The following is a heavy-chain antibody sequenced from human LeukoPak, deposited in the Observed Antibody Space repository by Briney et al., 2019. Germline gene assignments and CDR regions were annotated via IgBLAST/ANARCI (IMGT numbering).Heavy chain of an antibody. V-gene: IGHV3-23*01. Sequence: GGSLRLPCAASGFTFSTYAMTWVRQAPGKGLEWVSSFSGNRGRTYYADSVKGRFTISRDDSKNTLYLQMNSLRAEDTAVYYCARVGEKAFHLWPEIDYWGQGTLVTVSS. CDR3: ARVGEKAFHLWPEIDY. CDR2: FSGNRGRT. J-gene: IGHJ4*02. D-gene: IGHD5-24*01. CDR1: GFTFSTYA.